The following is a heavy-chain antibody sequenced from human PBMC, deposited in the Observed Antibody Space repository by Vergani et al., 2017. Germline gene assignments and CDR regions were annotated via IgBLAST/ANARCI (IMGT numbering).Heavy chain of an antibody. Sequence: QVQLQESGPGLVKPSETLSLTCTVSGGSISSYYWSWIRQPPGKGLEWIGYIYYSGRTNYNPSLKSRVTISVDTSKNQFSLKLSSVTAADTAVYYCARVGYDFWSGYYDDYYYYMDVWGKGTTVTVSS. D-gene: IGHD3-3*01. CDR3: ARVGYDFWSGYYDDYYYYMDV. J-gene: IGHJ6*03. CDR1: GGSISSYY. CDR2: IYYSGRT. V-gene: IGHV4-59*01.